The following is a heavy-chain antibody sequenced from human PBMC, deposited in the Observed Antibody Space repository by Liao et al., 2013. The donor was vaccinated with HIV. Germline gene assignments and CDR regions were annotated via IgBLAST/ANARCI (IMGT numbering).Heavy chain of an antibody. D-gene: IGHD5-12*01. Sequence: QVQLHQWGAGLLKPSETLSLTCAVYGGSFSDYYWTWIRQAPGEGLEWIGKISHGGNTNYNPSLKSRVTMSMDTSKNQFSLRLNSVSAADTAVYYCARDLGGYPYYWGQGTLVTVSS. CDR1: GGSFSDYY. V-gene: IGHV4-34*01. CDR3: ARDLGGYPYY. J-gene: IGHJ4*02. CDR2: ISHGGNT.